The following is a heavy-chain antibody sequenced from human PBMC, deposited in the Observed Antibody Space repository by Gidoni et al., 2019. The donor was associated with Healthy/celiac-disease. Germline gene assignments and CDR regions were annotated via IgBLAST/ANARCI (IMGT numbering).Heavy chain of an antibody. D-gene: IGHD2-2*01. Sequence: QVQLQQWGAGLLKPSETLSLTCAVYGGSFSGYYWSWIRQPPGKGLEWIGEINHSGSTNYNPSLKSRVTISVDTSKNQFSLKLSSVTAADTAVYYCARGRGYCSSTSYDRGFDYWGQRTLVTVSS. CDR3: ARGRGYCSSTSYDRGFDY. V-gene: IGHV4-34*01. CDR1: GGSFSGYY. J-gene: IGHJ4*02. CDR2: INHSGST.